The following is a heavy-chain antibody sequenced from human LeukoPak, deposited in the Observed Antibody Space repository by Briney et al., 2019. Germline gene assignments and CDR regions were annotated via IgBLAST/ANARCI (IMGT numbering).Heavy chain of an antibody. V-gene: IGHV4-59*08. CDR2: IYYSAST. D-gene: IGHD6-6*01. CDR3: ATMSIAARPWYYGMDV. J-gene: IGHJ6*02. Sequence: KTSETLSHTRTTHAASISSHYWSWIRQPPRNGPHSNAKIYYSASTNYNPSLKPRLTIPVHTSKNQFSLKLSSVTAADTAVYYCATMSIAARPWYYGMDVWGQGTTVTVSS. CDR1: AASISSHY.